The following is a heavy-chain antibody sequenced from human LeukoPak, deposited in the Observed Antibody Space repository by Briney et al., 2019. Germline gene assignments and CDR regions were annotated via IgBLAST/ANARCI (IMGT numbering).Heavy chain of an antibody. J-gene: IGHJ4*02. V-gene: IGHV3-33*01. CDR1: GFTFSIYG. D-gene: IGHD4-11*01. CDR3: ARGQSR. CDR2: IWNDGSNK. Sequence: RRSLRLSCAASGFTFSIYGLHWVRQAPGKGLEWVAVIWNDGSNKYYADSVKGRFTISRDNSKNIVYLQMNSLRPEDTAVYYCARGQSRWGQGTLVSVSS.